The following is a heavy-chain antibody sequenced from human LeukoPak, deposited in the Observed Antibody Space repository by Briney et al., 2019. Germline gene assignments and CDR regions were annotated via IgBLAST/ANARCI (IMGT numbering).Heavy chain of an antibody. Sequence: GGSLRLSCAASGFSFSNDAMTWVRQAPGKGLEWVSTTTGSDDTTYYTDSVKGRFTISRDHSNNMLHLQMNSLRNEDTAIYYCAKGPQLYSGYHPAYWGQGTLVTVSS. D-gene: IGHD5-12*01. V-gene: IGHV3-23*01. CDR3: AKGPQLYSGYHPAY. CDR2: TTGSDDTT. J-gene: IGHJ4*02. CDR1: GFSFSNDA.